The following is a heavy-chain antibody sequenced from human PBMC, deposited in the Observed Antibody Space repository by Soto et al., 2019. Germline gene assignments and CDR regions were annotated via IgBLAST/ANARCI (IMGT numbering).Heavy chain of an antibody. J-gene: IGHJ3*02. CDR3: ARKGWDAFDI. CDR1: GGSVSSGSYY. Sequence: QVQLQESGPGLVKPSETLSLTCTVSGGSVSSGSYYWSWIRQPPGKGLEWIGYIYYSGSTNYNPSLNSRVTISVDTSKHQFSLKLSSVTAADTAVYYCARKGWDAFDIWGQGTMVTVSS. V-gene: IGHV4-61*01. CDR2: IYYSGST.